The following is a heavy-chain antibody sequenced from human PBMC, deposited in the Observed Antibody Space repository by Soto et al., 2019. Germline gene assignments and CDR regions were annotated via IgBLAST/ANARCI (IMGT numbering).Heavy chain of an antibody. CDR1: RFTFSDYA. J-gene: IGHJ4*02. CDR3: AKDPQTYYFDSTGYSYAPLYAY. Sequence: PGGSLRLSCAASRFTFSDYAMSWVRQAPGKGLEWVSTISGSGGSTYYADSVKGRFTISRDNSKNTLYLQMNSLRAEDTALYHCAKDPQTYYFDSTGYSYAPLYAYWGRGTLVTVSS. V-gene: IGHV3-23*01. CDR2: ISGSGGST. D-gene: IGHD3-22*01.